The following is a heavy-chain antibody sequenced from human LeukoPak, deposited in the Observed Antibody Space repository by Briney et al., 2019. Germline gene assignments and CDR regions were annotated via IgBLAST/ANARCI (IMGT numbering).Heavy chain of an antibody. Sequence: KPSETLSLTCSVSGGSISSSRDYWGWIRQPPGKGLKWIGNIYYSGRTYYNPSLQGRVAVSVDTSKNQFSLSLSSVTAADTAVYFCARHEGCGDNCFYGGDVWGQGTTVTVSS. J-gene: IGHJ6*02. V-gene: IGHV4-39*01. CDR1: GGSISSSRDY. D-gene: IGHD2-21*02. CDR2: IYYSGRT. CDR3: ARHEGCGDNCFYGGDV.